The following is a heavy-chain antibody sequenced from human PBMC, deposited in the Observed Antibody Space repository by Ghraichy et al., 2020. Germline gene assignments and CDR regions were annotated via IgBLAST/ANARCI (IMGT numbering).Heavy chain of an antibody. D-gene: IGHD7-27*01. CDR3: ARGLGKSVDY. J-gene: IGHJ4*02. CDR2: ISTYNGHT. Sequence: ASVKVSCKASGYAFTNYGISWFRQAPGQGLEWMGWISTYNGHTNYAQKLQGRVTMTADVATNTVYLTLKSLTSDDTAVFYCARGLGKSVDYWGQGTLVT. CDR1: GYAFTNYG. V-gene: IGHV1-18*01.